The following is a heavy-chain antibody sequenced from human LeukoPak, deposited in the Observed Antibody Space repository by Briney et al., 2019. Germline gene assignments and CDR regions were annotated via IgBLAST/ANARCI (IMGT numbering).Heavy chain of an antibody. J-gene: IGHJ4*02. V-gene: IGHV4-59*01. CDR3: ARDADTAMVFDY. CDR1: GGSISSYY. D-gene: IGHD5-18*01. CDR2: IYYSGST. Sequence: SETLSLTCTVSGGSISSYYWSWIRQPPGKGLEWIGYIYYSGSTNYNPSLKSRVTISVDTSKNQFSLKLSSVTAADTAAYYCARDADTAMVFDYWGQGTLVTVSS.